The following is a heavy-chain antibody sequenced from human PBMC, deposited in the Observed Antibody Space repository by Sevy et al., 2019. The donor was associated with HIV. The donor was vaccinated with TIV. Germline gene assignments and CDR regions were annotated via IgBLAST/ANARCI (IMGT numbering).Heavy chain of an antibody. J-gene: IGHJ6*02. CDR2: ISSSGSNI. CDR3: AGGKGYSSGWYYYYGMDV. CDR1: GFTFSDYY. Sequence: GGSLRLSCAASGFTFSDYYMSWIRQAPGKGLEWVSYISSSGSNIYYAYSVKGRFTISRDNAKNSLYLQMNSLRAEDTAVYYCAGGKGYSSGWYYYYGMDVWGQGTTVTVSS. V-gene: IGHV3-11*01. D-gene: IGHD6-19*01.